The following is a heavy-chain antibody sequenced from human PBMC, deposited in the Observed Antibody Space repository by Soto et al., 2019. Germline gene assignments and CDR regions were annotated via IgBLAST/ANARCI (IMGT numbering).Heavy chain of an antibody. CDR1: GYSFTSYF. V-gene: IGHV5-51*01. CDR2: IYPGDSDT. D-gene: IGHD3-22*01. CDR3: ARRRDYYEISGTTSFWADYYGMDV. Sequence: PGESLKISCKGSGYSFTSYFVGWVRQMPGKGLEWMGIIYPGDSDTRYSPSFQGQVTISADKSISTAYLQGSSLKASDTAMYYWARRRDYYEISGTTSFWADYYGMDVWGQGTTVTVSS. J-gene: IGHJ6*02.